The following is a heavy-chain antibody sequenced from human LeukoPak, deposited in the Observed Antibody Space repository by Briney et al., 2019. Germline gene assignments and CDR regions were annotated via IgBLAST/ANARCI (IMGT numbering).Heavy chain of an antibody. Sequence: PSETLSLTCAVYGGSFSGYYWSWIHQPPGKGLEWIGEINHSGSTNYNPSLKSRVTISVDTSKNQFSLKLSSVTAADTAVYYCARGAEDSHYFDYWGQGTLATVSS. D-gene: IGHD1-14*01. V-gene: IGHV4-34*01. CDR3: ARGAEDSHYFDY. CDR2: INHSGST. J-gene: IGHJ4*02. CDR1: GGSFSGYY.